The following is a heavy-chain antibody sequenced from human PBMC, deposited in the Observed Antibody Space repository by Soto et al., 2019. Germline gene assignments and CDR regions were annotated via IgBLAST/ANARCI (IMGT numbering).Heavy chain of an antibody. CDR3: ARGEGLPGYNWFDP. V-gene: IGHV4-39*07. Sequence: PSETLSLTCTVTGDTISSRSYYWGWIRQPPGKGLEWIGSIYYSGSTHNTPSLRSRVPISVATAMDQFSLKLSSVTAADTAVYYCARGEGLPGYNWFDPWGQGTLVTVSS. CDR2: IYYSGST. CDR1: GDTISSRSYY. J-gene: IGHJ5*02. D-gene: IGHD1-26*01.